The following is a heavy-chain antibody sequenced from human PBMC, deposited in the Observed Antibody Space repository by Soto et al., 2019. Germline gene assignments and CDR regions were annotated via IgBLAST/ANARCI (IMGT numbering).Heavy chain of an antibody. V-gene: IGHV3-15*01. CDR3: ATNGGYHFDY. Sequence: GGSLRLSCAASGLTFSNAWMSWVRQAPGKGLEWVGRIKSKTDGGTTDYAAPVKGRSTISREDSENTVYLQINGLKNEDTAVYYCATNGGYHFDYWGQGTLVTVSS. J-gene: IGHJ4*02. D-gene: IGHD5-12*01. CDR1: GLTFSNAW. CDR2: IKSKTDGGTT.